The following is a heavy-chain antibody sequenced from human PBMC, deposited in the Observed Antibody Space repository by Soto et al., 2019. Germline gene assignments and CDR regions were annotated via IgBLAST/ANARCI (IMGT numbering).Heavy chain of an antibody. Sequence: PSETLSLTCTVSGGSVSSGSYYWTWIRQPPGKGLEWIGYIYYSGSTNYNPSLKSRVTISVDTSKNQFSLKLSSVTAADTAVYYCARGNKPYYFDYWGQGTLVTVSS. J-gene: IGHJ4*02. CDR3: ARGNKPYYFDY. CDR1: GGSVSSGSYY. CDR2: IYYSGST. V-gene: IGHV4-61*01.